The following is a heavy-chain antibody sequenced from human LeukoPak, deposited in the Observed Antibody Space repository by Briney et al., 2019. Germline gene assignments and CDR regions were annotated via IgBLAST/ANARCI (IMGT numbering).Heavy chain of an antibody. CDR1: GGTFSSYA. CDR2: IIPIFGTA. Sequence: ASVKVSCKASGGTFSSYAISWVRQAPGQGLEWMGGIIPIFGTANYAQKFQGRVTITTDESTSTAYMELSSLRSEDTAVYYCARAPNWNYLAWFDPWGQGTLVTVSS. CDR3: ARAPNWNYLAWFDP. J-gene: IGHJ5*02. V-gene: IGHV1-69*05. D-gene: IGHD1-7*01.